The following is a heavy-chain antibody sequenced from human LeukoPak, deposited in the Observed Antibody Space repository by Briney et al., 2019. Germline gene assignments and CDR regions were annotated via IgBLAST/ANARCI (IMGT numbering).Heavy chain of an antibody. J-gene: IGHJ4*02. D-gene: IGHD6-19*01. CDR2: ITGNGGST. CDR1: GFTFSSYA. Sequence: GGSLRLSCAASGFTFSSYAMRWVRQAPGKGLEWVSGITGNGGSTYYADSVKGRFTISRDNSKNTLYLQMNSLRAEDTAVYYCANGGSIAVATPLDYWGQGTLVTVSS. CDR3: ANGGSIAVATPLDY. V-gene: IGHV3-23*01.